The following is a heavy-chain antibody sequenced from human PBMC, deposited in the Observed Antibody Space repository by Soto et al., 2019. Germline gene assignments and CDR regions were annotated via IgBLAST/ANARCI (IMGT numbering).Heavy chain of an antibody. Sequence: QVQLQQWGAGLLKPSETLSLTCAVYGGSFSGYYWTWIRQPPGTGLEWIGEINHSGSTNYNPSLTSRVTISVDTSTNQFSLKLTSVTAADTAVYYCARDKITGLCDYWGQGTLVTVSS. V-gene: IGHV4-34*01. CDR2: INHSGST. J-gene: IGHJ4*02. CDR3: ARDKITGLCDY. D-gene: IGHD2-8*02. CDR1: GGSFSGYY.